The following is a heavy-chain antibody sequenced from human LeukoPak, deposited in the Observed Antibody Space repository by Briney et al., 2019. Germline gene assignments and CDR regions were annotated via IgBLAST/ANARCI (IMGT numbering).Heavy chain of an antibody. J-gene: IGHJ4*02. CDR2: ISSSGSTI. Sequence: PGGSLRLSCAASGFTFSDYYMSWIRQAPGKGLEWVSYISSSGSTIYYADSVKGRFTISRDNAKNSLYLQMNSLRAEDTAVYYCAKIPVPYYYDSSGYYQGKGDYYFDYWGQGTLVTVSS. CDR1: GFTFSDYY. CDR3: AKIPVPYYYDSSGYYQGKGDYYFDY. V-gene: IGHV3-11*01. D-gene: IGHD3-22*01.